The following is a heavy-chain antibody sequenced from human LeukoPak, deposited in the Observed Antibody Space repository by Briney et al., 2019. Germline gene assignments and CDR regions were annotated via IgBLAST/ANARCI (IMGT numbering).Heavy chain of an antibody. J-gene: IGHJ3*02. CDR2: ISGSGGST. D-gene: IGHD3-22*01. CDR3: AKAFHTRPHSSGYYSDAFDI. CDR1: GFTFSSYA. V-gene: IGHV3-23*01. Sequence: GGSLRLSCAASGFTFSSYAMSWVRQAPGKGLEWVSAISGSGGSTYYADSVKGRFTISRDNSKNTLYLQMNSLRAEDTAVYYCAKAFHTRPHSSGYYSDAFDIWGQGTMVTVSS.